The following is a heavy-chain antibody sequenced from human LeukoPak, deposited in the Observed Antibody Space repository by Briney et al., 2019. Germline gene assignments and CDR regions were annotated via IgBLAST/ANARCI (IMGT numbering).Heavy chain of an antibody. CDR1: GFTFSNYA. Sequence: GGSLTLSCAASGFTFSNYAMHWVRQAPRNRLEWVALMPFDGSHQYYADSVTGRFTISRDNSNNTVFLQMNSLRTEDTAVYYCARQRVGYFSSWGQGTLVTVSS. CDR3: ARQRVGYFSS. J-gene: IGHJ4*02. CDR2: MPFDGSHQ. V-gene: IGHV3-30*01. D-gene: IGHD2-15*01.